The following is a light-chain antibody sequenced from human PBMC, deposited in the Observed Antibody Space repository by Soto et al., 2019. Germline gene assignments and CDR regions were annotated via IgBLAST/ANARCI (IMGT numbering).Light chain of an antibody. Sequence: EIVLTQSPGTLSLSPGERATLSCRASQSVSSSYLAWYQQKPGQAPRLLIYGASSRATGIPDRFSGSGSGTDFTFPISRWGLEDLAVIYCQKYGGPPRPFGQGTRVEI. CDR1: QSVSSSY. CDR3: QKYGGPPRP. CDR2: GAS. V-gene: IGKV3-20*01. J-gene: IGKJ1*01.